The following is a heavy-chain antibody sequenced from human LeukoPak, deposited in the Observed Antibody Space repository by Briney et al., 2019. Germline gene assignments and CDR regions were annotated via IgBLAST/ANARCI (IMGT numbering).Heavy chain of an antibody. Sequence: GGSLRLSCAASGFTFSSYWMSWIRQAPGKGLEWVANIKQDGSEKYYVDSVKGRFTISRDNAKNSLYLQMNSLRAEDTAVYYCARALYSSSLYFVGYYYYMDVWGKGTTVTISS. CDR2: IKQDGSEK. D-gene: IGHD6-13*01. J-gene: IGHJ6*03. CDR3: ARALYSSSLYFVGYYYYMDV. V-gene: IGHV3-7*01. CDR1: GFTFSSYW.